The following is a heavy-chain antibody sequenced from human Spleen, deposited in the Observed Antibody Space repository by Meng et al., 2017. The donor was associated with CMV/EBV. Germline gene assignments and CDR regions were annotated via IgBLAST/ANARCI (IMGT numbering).Heavy chain of an antibody. J-gene: IGHJ5*02. D-gene: IGHD2-2*01. CDR3: ARGRQVYCSSSSCYAWLDP. Sequence: SLSGHYWTWIRQPPGKGLEWIGEINHSGSTNYNPSLKSRVTMSVDTSKNDFSLKVTSVTAADTAVYFCARGRQVYCSSSSCYAWLDPWGQGTLDTVSS. CDR1: SLSGHY. CDR2: INHSGST. V-gene: IGHV4-34*01.